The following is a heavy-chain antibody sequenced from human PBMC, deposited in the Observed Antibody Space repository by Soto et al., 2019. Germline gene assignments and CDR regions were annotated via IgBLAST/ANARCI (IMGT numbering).Heavy chain of an antibody. J-gene: IGHJ2*01. V-gene: IGHV3-23*01. CDR1: GFTFRSYA. CDR3: AKEPVGPDWYFDL. CDR2: ISGSGISI. Sequence: DVQLLESGGGLVQPGGSLRLSCAASGFTFRSYAMSWVRQAPGKGLEWVSGISGSGISIHYADSVKGRFTVSRDNSKNTLYLHMNSLRAEDTAVYNCAKEPVGPDWYFDLWGRGTLVTVSS.